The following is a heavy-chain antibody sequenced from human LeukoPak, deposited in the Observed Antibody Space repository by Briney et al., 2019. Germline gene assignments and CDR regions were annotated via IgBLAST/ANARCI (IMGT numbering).Heavy chain of an antibody. J-gene: IGHJ3*02. D-gene: IGHD2-2*01. CDR3: ASTADCSSTSCRYGLAFDI. CDR2: INPNSGGT. V-gene: IGHV1-2*06. Sequence: GASVKVSXKASGYTFTGYYMHWVRQAPGQGLEWMGRINPNSGGTNYAQKFQGRVTMTRDTSISTAYMELSRLRSDDTAVYYCASTADCSSTSCRYGLAFDIWGQGTMVTVSS. CDR1: GYTFTGYY.